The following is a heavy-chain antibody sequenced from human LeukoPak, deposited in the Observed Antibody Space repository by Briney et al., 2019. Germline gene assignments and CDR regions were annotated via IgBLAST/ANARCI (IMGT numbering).Heavy chain of an antibody. CDR3: ARLSGSFLDY. Sequence: GGSLRLSCAASGFTFSRYAMHGVRQAPGKGLEYVSVISSNGGSTYYAKSVKDRFTISRDNSKNTLYLQMGSLRAEDMAVYYCARLSGSFLDYWGQGTLVTVSS. J-gene: IGHJ4*02. CDR1: GFTFSRYA. V-gene: IGHV3-64*01. CDR2: ISSNGGST. D-gene: IGHD1-26*01.